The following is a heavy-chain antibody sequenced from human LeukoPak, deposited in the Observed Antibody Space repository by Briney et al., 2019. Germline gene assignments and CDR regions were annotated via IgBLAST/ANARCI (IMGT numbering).Heavy chain of an antibody. CDR1: GYSFTSYW. CDR3: AIHYYCAGALDP. Sequence: GESPKIPCKGSGYSFTSYWIAWVRQMPGKGLEWMGIIYPGDSDTIYSPSFQGPVTLSADQSIGTAYLQWSRLKASDTAMYYCAIHYYCAGALDPWGEGTLVSSSS. CDR2: IYPGDSDT. D-gene: IGHD3-22*01. V-gene: IGHV5-51*01. J-gene: IGHJ5*02.